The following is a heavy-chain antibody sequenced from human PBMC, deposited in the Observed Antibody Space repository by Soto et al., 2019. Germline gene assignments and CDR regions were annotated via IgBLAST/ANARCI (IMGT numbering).Heavy chain of an antibody. V-gene: IGHV1-18*04. Sequence: QVQLVQSGAEVKKPGASVKVSCKASGYTFTSYGISWVRQDPGQGLEWMGWISAYNGNTNYAQKLQGRVTMTTDTPTSTDDLELRMLGYDDTGVYYCARALFRTVFDRLTHGGSIVVVTALPAYYSYGMDVWGQGTTLTVSS. CDR2: ISAYNGNT. CDR3: ARALFRTVFDRLTHGGSIVVVTALPAYYSYGMDV. D-gene: IGHD2-21*02. CDR1: GYTFTSYG. J-gene: IGHJ6*02.